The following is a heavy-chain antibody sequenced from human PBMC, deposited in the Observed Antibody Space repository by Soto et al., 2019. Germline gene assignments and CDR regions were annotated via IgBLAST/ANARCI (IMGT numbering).Heavy chain of an antibody. V-gene: IGHV1-69*05. CDR3: ARKTMELRTPFDY. CDR1: GYTFTSYG. J-gene: IGHJ4*02. Sequence: SVKVSCKASGYTFTSYGISWVRQAPGQGLEWMGGITPIFGNANYAQKFQGRVTITTDESTSTAYMELSSLRSEDTAVYYCARKTMELRTPFDYWGQGTLVTVSS. CDR2: ITPIFGNA. D-gene: IGHD1-7*01.